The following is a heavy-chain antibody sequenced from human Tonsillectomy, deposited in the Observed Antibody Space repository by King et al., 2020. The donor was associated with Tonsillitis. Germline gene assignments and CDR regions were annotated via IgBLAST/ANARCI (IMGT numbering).Heavy chain of an antibody. D-gene: IGHD2-15*01. Sequence: HVQLVESGGSVVRPGRSLRLSCAASGFTFSRYGMHWVRQAPGKGLEWVAVISYDGSNKYYTDSVEGRFTISRDKSKNTLSLEMNSLRAEDAAVYYGAGDPRPPSALQPYHYFYYYMDVWGKGTTVTVSS. CDR3: AGDPRPPSALQPYHYFYYYMDV. J-gene: IGHJ6*03. V-gene: IGHV3-30*03. CDR1: GFTFSRYG. CDR2: ISYDGSNK.